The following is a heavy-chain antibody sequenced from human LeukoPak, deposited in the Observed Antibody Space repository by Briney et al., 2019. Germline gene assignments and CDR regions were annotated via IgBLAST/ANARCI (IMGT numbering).Heavy chain of an antibody. CDR2: IYYSGST. D-gene: IGHD6-25*01. CDR3: ASGSPFYGMDV. J-gene: IGHJ6*02. Sequence: SETLSLTCTVSGGSISSGDYYWSWIRQPPGKDLEWIGYIYYSGSTYYNPSLKSRVTISVDTSKNQFSLKLSSVTAADTAVYYCASGSPFYGMDVWGQGTTVTVSS. V-gene: IGHV4-30-4*08. CDR1: GGSISSGDYY.